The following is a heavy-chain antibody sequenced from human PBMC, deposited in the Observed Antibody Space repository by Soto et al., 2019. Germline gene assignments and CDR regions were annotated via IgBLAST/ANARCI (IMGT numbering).Heavy chain of an antibody. D-gene: IGHD6-13*01. Sequence: SETLSLTCTVSGASISSGNYFFSLLRQPPGKGMEWIGYIYYSGTTYYCPSLKSRVTISVDKSKNQFSLRLNSVTAADTAVYYCARRNGLASDFDPWGQGTLVTVSS. CDR2: IYYSGTT. CDR3: ARRNGLASDFDP. J-gene: IGHJ5*02. V-gene: IGHV4-30-4*01. CDR1: GASISSGNYF.